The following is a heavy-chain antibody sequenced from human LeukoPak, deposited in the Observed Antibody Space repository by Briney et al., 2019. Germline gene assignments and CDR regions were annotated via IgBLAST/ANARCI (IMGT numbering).Heavy chain of an antibody. CDR3: AKGYYFDILSGYSSLDS. Sequence: PGGSLRLSCAASGFMFSNYWMSWVRQAPGKGLEWVAFIRYDGSNKYYADSVKGRFTISRDDSKNTLYLQMNSLRAEDTAAYYCAKGYYFDILSGYSSLDSWGQGTLVTVSS. CDR1: GFMFSNYW. CDR2: IRYDGSNK. V-gene: IGHV3-30*02. D-gene: IGHD3-9*01. J-gene: IGHJ4*02.